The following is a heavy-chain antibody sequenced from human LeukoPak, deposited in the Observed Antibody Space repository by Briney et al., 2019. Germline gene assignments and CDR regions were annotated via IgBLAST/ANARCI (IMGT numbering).Heavy chain of an antibody. CDR1: GFTFSSYW. CDR3: AREGQWLVLDFDY. V-gene: IGHV3-74*01. J-gene: IGHJ4*02. D-gene: IGHD6-19*01. CDR2: INTDGTRI. Sequence: PSGGSLRLSCDTSGFTFSSYWMHWVRQAPGKGLEWLSRINTDGTRITYADSVKGRLTVSRDNAKNTLYLQMNSLRAEDTALYYCAREGQWLVLDFDYWGQGTLVTVSS.